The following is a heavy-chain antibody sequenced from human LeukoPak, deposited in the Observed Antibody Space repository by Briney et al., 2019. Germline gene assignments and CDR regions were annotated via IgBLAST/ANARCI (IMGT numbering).Heavy chain of an antibody. CDR3: TTETYYRLDY. CDR1: GFTFSDYY. J-gene: IGHJ4*02. V-gene: IGHV3-11*06. D-gene: IGHD2-21*01. Sequence: GGYLRLSCAASGFTFSDYYMSWIRQAPGKGLEGVSCISGSSSYTNYADSVKGRFTISRDNAKNSLYLQRNSLRAEDTAVYYCTTETYYRLDYWGQGTLVTVSS. CDR2: ISGSSSYT.